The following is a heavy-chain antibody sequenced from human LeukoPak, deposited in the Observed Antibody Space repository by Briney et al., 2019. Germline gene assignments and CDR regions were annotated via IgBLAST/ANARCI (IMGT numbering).Heavy chain of an antibody. CDR2: ISSSGSTI. Sequence: GGSLRLSCAASGFTFSDYYMSWIRQAPGKGLEWVSYISSSGSTIYYADSVKGRFTISRDNAKNSLYLQMNSLRAEDTAVYYCARAYYYDSSGYSLLYYYYMDVWGKGTTVTVSS. CDR3: ARAYYYDSSGYSLLYYYYMDV. J-gene: IGHJ6*03. CDR1: GFTFSDYY. V-gene: IGHV3-11*01. D-gene: IGHD3-22*01.